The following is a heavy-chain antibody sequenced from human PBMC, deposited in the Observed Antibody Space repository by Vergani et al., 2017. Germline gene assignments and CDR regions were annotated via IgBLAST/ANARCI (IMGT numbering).Heavy chain of an antibody. CDR3: AREDHSRDYHYLDV. CDR2: IRQSGRT. V-gene: IGHV4-31*03. CDR1: GSSIKSGDYS. J-gene: IGHJ6*03. Sequence: QVQLQESGPGLVKPSETLSLTCTASGSSIKSGDYSWTWIRQRPGKGLEWIGHIRQSGRTFSNPSLKSRVTISANTSRAQFSLNLTSVTAADTAVYYCAREDHSRDYHYLDVWGSGATVTVSS. D-gene: IGHD6-13*01.